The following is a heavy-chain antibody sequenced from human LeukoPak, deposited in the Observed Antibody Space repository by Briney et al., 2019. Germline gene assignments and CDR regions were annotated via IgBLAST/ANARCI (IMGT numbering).Heavy chain of an antibody. CDR3: ATSRRFQVLWFGSQALYPTDY. CDR1: GFTFSRNG. Sequence: PGGSLRLSCAASGFTFSRNGMTWVRQAPGKGLEWVSAISGSGGSTYYADSVKGRFTISRDNSKNTLYLQMNSLRAEDTAVYYCATSRRFQVLWFGSQALYPTDYWGQGTLVTVSS. V-gene: IGHV3-23*01. CDR2: ISGSGGST. D-gene: IGHD3-10*01. J-gene: IGHJ4*02.